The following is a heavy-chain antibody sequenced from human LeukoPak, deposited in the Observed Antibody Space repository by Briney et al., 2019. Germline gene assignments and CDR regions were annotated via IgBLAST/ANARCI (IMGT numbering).Heavy chain of an antibody. CDR1: GFTFSSYE. J-gene: IGHJ4*02. V-gene: IGHV3-48*03. CDR2: ISSRGSTI. D-gene: IGHD5-12*01. Sequence: GGSLRLSCAASGFTFSSYEMNWARQPQGKGLEWFSYISSRGSTIYYADSVKGRFTISRDNAKNSLYLQMNSLRAEDTAVYYCARSGYDIIFDYWGQGTLITVSS. CDR3: ARSGYDIIFDY.